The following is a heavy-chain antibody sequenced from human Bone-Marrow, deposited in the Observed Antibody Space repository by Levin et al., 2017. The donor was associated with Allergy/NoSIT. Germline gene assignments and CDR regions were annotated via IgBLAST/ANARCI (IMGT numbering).Heavy chain of an antibody. V-gene: IGHV4-59*08. Sequence: SETLSLTCTVSRGSISNYHWTWIRQPPGKGLQWIGHFYYGGSTNYNPSLKSRVTISVDTSKNQFSLNLTSVTAADTAVSFCAGREVDGGARDWGQGTLVTVSS. D-gene: IGHD3-10*01. CDR3: AGREVDGGARD. J-gene: IGHJ4*02. CDR2: FYYGGST. CDR1: RGSISNYH.